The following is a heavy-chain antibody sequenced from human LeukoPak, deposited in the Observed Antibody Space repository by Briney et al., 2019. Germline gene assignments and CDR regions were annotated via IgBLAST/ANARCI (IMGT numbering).Heavy chain of an antibody. D-gene: IGHD3-22*01. CDR1: GGSISSYY. CDR3: ARNYYDSSGYPARGAFDT. Sequence: SETLSLTCTVSGGSISSYYWSWIRQPPGKGLEWIGYIYYSGSTNYNPSLKSRVTISVDTSKNQFSLKLSSVTAADTAAYYCARNYYDSSGYPARGAFDTWGQGTMVTVSS. J-gene: IGHJ3*02. CDR2: IYYSGST. V-gene: IGHV4-59*08.